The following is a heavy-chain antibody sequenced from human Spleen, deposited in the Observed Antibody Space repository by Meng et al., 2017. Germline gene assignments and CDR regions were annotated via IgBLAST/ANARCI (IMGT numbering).Heavy chain of an antibody. V-gene: IGHV4-34*01. CDR1: GGSFSDYY. D-gene: IGHD4-11*01. J-gene: IGHJ4*02. CDR2: INHRGNT. CDR3: ARGPTTVAHDFDY. Sequence: QWQLQQWGAGLLKPSETLSLTCVVSGGSFSDYYWSWIRQPPGKGLEWIGEINHRGNTNYNSFLESRVTISVDTSQNSLSLKLSSVTAADSAVYYCARGPTTVAHDFDYWGQGTLVTVSS.